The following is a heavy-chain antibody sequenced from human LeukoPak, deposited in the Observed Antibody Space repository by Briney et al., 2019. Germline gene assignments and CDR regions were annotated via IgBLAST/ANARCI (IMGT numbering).Heavy chain of an antibody. Sequence: PGGSLRLSCAASGFTFSSYGMHWVRQAPGKGLEWVAVISYDGSNKYYADSVKGRFTISRDNSKNTLYLQMNSQRAEDTAVYYCAKDRDTTSLDYWGQGTLVTVPS. J-gene: IGHJ4*02. CDR2: ISYDGSNK. CDR3: AKDRDTTSLDY. CDR1: GFTFSSYG. D-gene: IGHD1-26*01. V-gene: IGHV3-30*18.